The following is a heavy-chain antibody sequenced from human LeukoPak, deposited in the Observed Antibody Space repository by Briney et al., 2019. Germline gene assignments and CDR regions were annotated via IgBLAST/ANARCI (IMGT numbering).Heavy chain of an antibody. V-gene: IGHV3-23*01. CDR1: GSTFISYG. J-gene: IGHJ4*02. CDR2: ISGSGGTT. CDR3: AKAPAVPSKCFEYYVAD. Sequence: PGGSLGLSCAASGSTFISYGMNWVGQPPGKGLDWVSVISGSGGTTYYADSEKGPFTSSRDNSKYSLSLQVSSLRAKDTAVYYCAKAPAVPSKCFEYYVADWGQGTLVTVSS. D-gene: IGHD1-1*01.